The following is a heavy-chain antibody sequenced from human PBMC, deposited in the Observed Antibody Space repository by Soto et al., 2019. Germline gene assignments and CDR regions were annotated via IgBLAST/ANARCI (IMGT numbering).Heavy chain of an antibody. CDR1: GFTFSSYA. CDR3: ATAARPNYYYGMDV. J-gene: IGHJ6*02. D-gene: IGHD6-6*01. Sequence: EVQLLESGGGLVQPGGSLRLSCAASGFTFSSYAMSWVRQAPGKGLEWVSAISGSGGSTYYADSVKGRFTISRDNSKNTLYLQMNSLRAEDTAVYHCATAARPNYYYGMDVWGQGTTVTVSS. V-gene: IGHV3-23*01. CDR2: ISGSGGST.